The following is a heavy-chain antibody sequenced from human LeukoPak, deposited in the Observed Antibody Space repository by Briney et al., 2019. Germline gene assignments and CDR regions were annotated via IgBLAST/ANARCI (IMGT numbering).Heavy chain of an antibody. CDR1: GFTISDYN. V-gene: IGHV3-30*01. CDR2: ITYDGRSL. CDR3: ARGYADYEDF. Sequence: GGSLRLSCVVAGFTISDYNMHWVRQAPGKRLEWLAVITYDGRSLHYADSVKGRFTISRDTSKNTLYLQMNSLRVEDTAVFYCARGYADYEDFWGQGTLVIVSS. D-gene: IGHD4-17*01. J-gene: IGHJ4*02.